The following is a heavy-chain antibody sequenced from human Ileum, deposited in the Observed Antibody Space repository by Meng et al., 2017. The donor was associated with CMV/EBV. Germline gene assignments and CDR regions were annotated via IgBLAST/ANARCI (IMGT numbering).Heavy chain of an antibody. CDR1: GYSISSGYY. CDR2: IYHSGST. Sequence: SETLSLTCTVSGYSISSGYYWGWIRQPPGKGLEWIGSIYHSGSTYYNPSLKSRVTISVDTSKNQFSLKLSSVTAADTAVYYCARDRRSPWIYCSSTSCYTYYYYYGMDVWGQGTTVTVSS. V-gene: IGHV4-38-2*02. D-gene: IGHD2-2*02. CDR3: ARDRRSPWIYCSSTSCYTYYYYYGMDV. J-gene: IGHJ6*02.